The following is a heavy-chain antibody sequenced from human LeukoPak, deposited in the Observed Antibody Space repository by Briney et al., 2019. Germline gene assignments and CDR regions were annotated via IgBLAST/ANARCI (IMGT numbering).Heavy chain of an antibody. CDR1: GFTFGDYG. J-gene: IGHJ4*02. CDR2: IYSSGYT. Sequence: GGSLRLSCTAAGFTFGDYGMSWVRQAPGEGLEWVSVIYSSGYTQYADSVKGRFTISRDNSKNTLYLQMNSLRAGDTATYYCARGDYYGSGSFYFDYWGQGTLVTVSS. D-gene: IGHD3-10*01. V-gene: IGHV3-53*01. CDR3: ARGDYYGSGSFYFDY.